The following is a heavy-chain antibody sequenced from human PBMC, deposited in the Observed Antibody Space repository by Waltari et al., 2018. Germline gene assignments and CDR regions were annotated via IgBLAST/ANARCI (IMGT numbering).Heavy chain of an antibody. V-gene: IGHV1-2*02. Sequence: QVQLVQSGAEVKKPGASVKVSCKASGYTFTGYYMHWVRQAPGQGLEWMGWINPNSGGTNEAQKFQGRVTMTRDTSISTAYMELSRLRSDDTAVYYCARALTVTTPIRAFDIWGQGTMVTVSS. CDR2: INPNSGGT. J-gene: IGHJ3*02. CDR3: ARALTVTTPIRAFDI. CDR1: GYTFTGYY. D-gene: IGHD4-17*01.